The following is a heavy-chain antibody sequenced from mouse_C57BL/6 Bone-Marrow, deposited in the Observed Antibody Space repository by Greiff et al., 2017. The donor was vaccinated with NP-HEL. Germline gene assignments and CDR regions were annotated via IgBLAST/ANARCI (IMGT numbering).Heavy chain of an antibody. CDR2: IDPSDSYT. V-gene: IGHV1-59*01. D-gene: IGHD1-1*01. CDR1: GYTFTSYW. CDR3: ARGVLLLRPY. J-gene: IGHJ2*01. Sequence: QVQLQQPGAELVRPGTSVKLSCKASGYTFTSYWMHWVKQRPGQGLEWIGVIDPSDSYTNYNQKFKGKATLTVDTSSSTAYMRLSSLTSEDSAVYYCARGVLLLRPYWGQGTTLTVSS.